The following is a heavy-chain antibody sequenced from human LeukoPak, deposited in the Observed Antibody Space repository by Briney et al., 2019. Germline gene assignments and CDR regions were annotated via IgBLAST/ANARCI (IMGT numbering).Heavy chain of an antibody. CDR1: GYSFTNYW. CDR3: ARQDSSRYDY. D-gene: IGHD3-22*01. V-gene: IGHV5-51*01. CDR2: IYPGDSDT. J-gene: IGHJ4*02. Sequence: GESLKISCLASGYSFTNYWIGWVRQMPGKGLEWMGIIYPGDSDTRYSPSFQGQVTISADKSITTAYLQWSSLKASDTAIYYCARQDSSRYDYWGQGTLVTVSS.